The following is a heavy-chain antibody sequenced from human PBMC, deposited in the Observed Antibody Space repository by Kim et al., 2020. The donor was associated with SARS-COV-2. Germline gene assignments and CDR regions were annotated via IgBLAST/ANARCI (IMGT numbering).Heavy chain of an antibody. Sequence: GGSLRLSCVASGFTFSSYEMNWVRQAPGKGLEWVSYIIGSGTTIYYADPVRGRFTISRDNDKNSLYLQMNSLRAEDTAVYYCARGPNYSPFDYWGQGTL. D-gene: IGHD4-4*01. V-gene: IGHV3-48*03. J-gene: IGHJ4*02. CDR2: IIGSGTTI. CDR3: ARGPNYSPFDY. CDR1: GFTFSSYE.